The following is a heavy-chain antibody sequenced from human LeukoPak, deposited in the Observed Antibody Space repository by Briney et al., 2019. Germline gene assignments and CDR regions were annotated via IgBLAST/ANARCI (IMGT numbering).Heavy chain of an antibody. D-gene: IGHD1-26*01. V-gene: IGHV3-30*14. CDR3: ARARGALSY. Sequence: PGGSLRFSCAASGFTFNSYAFHWVRQAPGKGLQWVAVIAFDGTNTHYADSVKGRFTISRDNSKNTLYLQMNSLRPEDTAIYFCARARGALSYWGQGTLITVSS. J-gene: IGHJ4*02. CDR2: IAFDGTNT. CDR1: GFTFNSYA.